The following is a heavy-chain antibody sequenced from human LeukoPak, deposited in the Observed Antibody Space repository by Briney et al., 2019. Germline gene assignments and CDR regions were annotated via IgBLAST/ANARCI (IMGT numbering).Heavy chain of an antibody. CDR2: IKQDGSEK. V-gene: IGHV3-7*01. Sequence: GGSLRLSCAASGFTFSSYWMSWVRQAPGKGLEWVANIKQDGSEKYYVDSVKGRFTISRDNAKNSLSLQMNSLRAEDTAVYYCARVGRDTAMVTSYYFDYWGQGTLVTVSS. D-gene: IGHD5-18*01. CDR3: ARVGRDTAMVTSYYFDY. J-gene: IGHJ4*02. CDR1: GFTFSSYW.